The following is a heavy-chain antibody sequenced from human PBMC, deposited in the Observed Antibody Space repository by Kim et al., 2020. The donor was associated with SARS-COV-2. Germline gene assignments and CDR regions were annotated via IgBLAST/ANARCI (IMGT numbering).Heavy chain of an antibody. Sequence: PKSRVTISGNTSKNQFSLRLSSVTAADTAVYYCARRKIVVTRGYYYYMDVWGKGTTVTVSS. CDR3: ARRKIVVTRGYYYYMDV. V-gene: IGHV4-59*08. J-gene: IGHJ6*03. D-gene: IGHD3-22*01.